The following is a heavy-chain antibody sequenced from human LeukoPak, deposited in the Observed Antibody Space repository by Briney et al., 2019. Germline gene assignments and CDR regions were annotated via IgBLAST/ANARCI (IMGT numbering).Heavy chain of an antibody. CDR2: ISGSGGGT. D-gene: IGHD3-10*01. J-gene: IGHJ4*02. Sequence: GGSLRLSCAASGFTFSNYGMSWVRQAPGKGLEWVSTISGSGGGTYYADSVKGRFTISRDNSKDTLYLQMNSLRAEDTAVFYCAKRIGLGNSFDYWGQGTLVTVSS. V-gene: IGHV3-23*01. CDR3: AKRIGLGNSFDY. CDR1: GFTFSNYG.